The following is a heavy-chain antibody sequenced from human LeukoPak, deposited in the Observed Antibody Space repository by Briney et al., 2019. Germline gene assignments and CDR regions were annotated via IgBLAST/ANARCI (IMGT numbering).Heavy chain of an antibody. CDR1: GFTFSSYG. CDR2: ISGSGGST. Sequence: PGGSLRLSCAASGFTFSSYGMSWVRQAPGKRLEWVSAISGSGGSTYYADSVKGRFTISRDNSKNTLYLQMNSLRAEDTAVYYCASYDSSGYLNYWGQGTLVTVSS. CDR3: ASYDSSGYLNY. D-gene: IGHD3-22*01. J-gene: IGHJ4*02. V-gene: IGHV3-23*01.